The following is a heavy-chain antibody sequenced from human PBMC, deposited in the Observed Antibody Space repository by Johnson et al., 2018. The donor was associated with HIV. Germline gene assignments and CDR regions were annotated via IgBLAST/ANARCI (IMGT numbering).Heavy chain of an antibody. CDR1: GSTFDSDD. V-gene: IGHV3-7*05. Sequence: VQLLESGGGVVRPGGSLRLSCAASGSTFDSDDMSWVRQAPGKGLEWVANIKQDGSEKSYVDSVKGRFTISRDNAKNSLYLQMNSLRAEDTAVYYCAREKWELRGDAFDIWGQGTIVTVSS. CDR2: IKQDGSEK. CDR3: AREKWELRGDAFDI. D-gene: IGHD1-26*01. J-gene: IGHJ3*02.